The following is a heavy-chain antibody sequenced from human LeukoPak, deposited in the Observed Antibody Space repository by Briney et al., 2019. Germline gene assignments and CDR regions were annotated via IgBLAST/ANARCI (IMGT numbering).Heavy chain of an antibody. CDR2: ISGSGGST. J-gene: IGHJ6*03. CDR3: AMVYRPMVYYYMDV. CDR1: GFTFSSYA. D-gene: IGHD2-8*01. Sequence: PGGSLRLSCAASGFTFSSYAMSWVRQAPGKGLEWVSAISGSGGSTYYADSVKGRFTISRDNSKNTLYLQMNSLSAEDTAVYYCAMVYRPMVYYYMDVWGKGTTVTVSS. V-gene: IGHV3-23*01.